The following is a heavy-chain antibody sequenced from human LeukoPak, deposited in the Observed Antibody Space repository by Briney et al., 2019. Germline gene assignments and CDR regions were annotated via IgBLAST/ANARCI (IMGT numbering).Heavy chain of an antibody. CDR1: GYTFTGYY. J-gene: IGHJ5*02. CDR3: AREGILSDYYDSSGYGNWFDP. D-gene: IGHD3-22*01. V-gene: IGHV1-2*02. Sequence: ASVKVSCKASGYTFTGYYMHWVRQAPGQGLEWMGWINPNSGGTNYAQKFQGRVTMTRDTSISTAYMELSRLRSDDTAVYYCAREGILSDYYDSSGYGNWFDPWGQGTLVTVSS. CDR2: INPNSGGT.